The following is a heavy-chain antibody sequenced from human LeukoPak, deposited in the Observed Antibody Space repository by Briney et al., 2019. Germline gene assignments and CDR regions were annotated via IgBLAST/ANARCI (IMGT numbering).Heavy chain of an antibody. CDR3: AKPAGMVRGVIPQFDC. D-gene: IGHD3-10*01. V-gene: IGHV3-23*01. J-gene: IGHJ4*02. Sequence: AGSLRLSCAASGWTFSSYAMSWVRQAPGKGLEWVSAISVSGGSTDYADSGKGRFTIPRDHSNNTLYLQSDSRRTEDTAVYYSAKPAGMVRGVIPQFDCWGQGTLVTVSS. CDR1: GWTFSSYA. CDR2: ISVSGGST.